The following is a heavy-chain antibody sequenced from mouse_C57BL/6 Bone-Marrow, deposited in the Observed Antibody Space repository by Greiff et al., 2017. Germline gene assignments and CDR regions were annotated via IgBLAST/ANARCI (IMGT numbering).Heavy chain of an antibody. CDR2: IDPEDGET. CDR1: GFNIKDYY. V-gene: IGHV14-2*01. D-gene: IGHD1-1*01. J-gene: IGHJ2*01. Sequence: VQLKESGAELVKPGASVKLSCTASGFNIKDYYMHWVKQRTEQGLEWIGRIDPEDGETKNAPKFQGKATITADTSSNTTYLQLSSLTSEDTAVYYCALSIYYYGSSPFDYWGQGTTLIVSS. CDR3: ALSIYYYGSSPFDY.